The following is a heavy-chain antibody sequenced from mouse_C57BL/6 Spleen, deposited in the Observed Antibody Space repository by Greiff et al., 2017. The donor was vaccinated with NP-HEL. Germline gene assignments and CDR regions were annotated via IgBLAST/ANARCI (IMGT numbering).Heavy chain of an antibody. CDR2: ISSGSSTI. CDR3: ARRGYYVDYYAMDY. CDR1: GFTFSDYG. V-gene: IGHV5-17*01. Sequence: EVQGVESGGGLVKPGGSLKLSCAASGFTFSDYGMHWVRQAPEKGLEWVAYISSGSSTIYYADTVKGRFTISRDNAKNTLFLQMTSLRSEDTAMYYCARRGYYVDYYAMDYWGQGTSVTVSS. D-gene: IGHD2-3*01. J-gene: IGHJ4*01.